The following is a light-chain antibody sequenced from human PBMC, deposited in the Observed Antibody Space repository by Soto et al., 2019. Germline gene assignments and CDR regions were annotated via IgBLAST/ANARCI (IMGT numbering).Light chain of an antibody. CDR2: DAS. J-gene: IGKJ5*01. V-gene: IGKV3-11*01. Sequence: VVTQSPPTLSLSPGERATLSCRTSLSVSSYLAWYQQKPGQAPRLLIYDASNRATGIPARFTSSGSGTDFNLTISTLEPEDFAVYYCQQRQYWPPITFGQGTRLENK. CDR3: QQRQYWPPIT. CDR1: LSVSSY.